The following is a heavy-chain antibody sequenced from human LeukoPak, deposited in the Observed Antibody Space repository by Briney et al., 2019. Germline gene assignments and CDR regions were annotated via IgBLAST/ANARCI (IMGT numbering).Heavy chain of an antibody. V-gene: IGHV4-39*07. Sequence: PSQTLSLTCTVSGGSISSGGYYWGWIRQPPGKGLEWIGSIYHSGSTNYNPSLKSRVTISVDTSKNQFSLKLSSVTAADTAVYYCARLYDSSGYYPLDYWGQGTLVTVSS. CDR1: GGSISSGGYY. D-gene: IGHD3-22*01. CDR2: IYHSGST. J-gene: IGHJ4*02. CDR3: ARLYDSSGYYPLDY.